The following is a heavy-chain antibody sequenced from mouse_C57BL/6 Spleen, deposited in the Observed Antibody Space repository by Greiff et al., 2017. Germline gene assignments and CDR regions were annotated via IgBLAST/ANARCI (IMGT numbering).Heavy chain of an antibody. CDR2: IDPSDSYT. CDR1: GYTFTSYW. Sequence: QVQLKQPGAELVMPGASVKLSCKASGYTFTSYWMHWVKQRPGQGLEWIGEIDPSDSYTNYNQKFKGKSTLTVDKSSSTAYMQLSSLTSEDSAVYYCARSSVHGSSYWFAYWGQGTLVTVST. D-gene: IGHD1-1*01. J-gene: IGHJ3*01. V-gene: IGHV1-69*01. CDR3: ARSSVHGSSYWFAY.